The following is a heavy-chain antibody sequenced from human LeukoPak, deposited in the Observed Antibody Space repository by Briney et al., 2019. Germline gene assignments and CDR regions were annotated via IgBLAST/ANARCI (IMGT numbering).Heavy chain of an antibody. Sequence: PGGSLRLSCAASGFTFSSYWMSWVRQAPGKGLEWVANIKQDGSEKYYVDSVKGRFTISRDNAKNSLYLQMNSLRPEDTAVYYCARDFHTLTNYYYYYMDVWGKGTTVTVSS. D-gene: IGHD4-17*01. CDR3: ARDFHTLTNYYYYYMDV. V-gene: IGHV3-7*01. CDR1: GFTFSSYW. CDR2: IKQDGSEK. J-gene: IGHJ6*03.